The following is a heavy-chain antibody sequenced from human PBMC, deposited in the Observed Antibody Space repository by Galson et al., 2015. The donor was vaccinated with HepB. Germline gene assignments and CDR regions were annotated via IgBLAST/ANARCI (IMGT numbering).Heavy chain of an antibody. J-gene: IGHJ4*02. CDR1: GYTFTSYG. Sequence: SVKVSCKASGYTFTSYGISWVRQAPGQGLEWMGWISDYNGNTNYAQKLHGRVTMTTDTSTSTAYMEMRSLRYDGTAVYYCARDSSCYPEDYWGQGTLVTVSS. CDR3: ARDSSCYPEDY. D-gene: IGHD3-22*01. CDR2: ISDYNGNT. V-gene: IGHV1-18*04.